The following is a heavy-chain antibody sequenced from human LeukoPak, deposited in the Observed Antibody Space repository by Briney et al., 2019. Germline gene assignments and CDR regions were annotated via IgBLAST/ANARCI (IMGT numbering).Heavy chain of an antibody. Sequence: QPGRSLRLSCAASGFTFDDYAMHWVRQVPGKGLEWVATMYSGGSTYSADSVKGRFTISRDKSKNTVFLQMHSLRVEDTAVYYCARGGGDSSGYYFPFEYWGQGTLVTVSS. V-gene: IGHV3-66*01. CDR1: GFTFDDYA. J-gene: IGHJ4*02. CDR2: MYSGGST. CDR3: ARGGGDSSGYYFPFEY. D-gene: IGHD3-22*01.